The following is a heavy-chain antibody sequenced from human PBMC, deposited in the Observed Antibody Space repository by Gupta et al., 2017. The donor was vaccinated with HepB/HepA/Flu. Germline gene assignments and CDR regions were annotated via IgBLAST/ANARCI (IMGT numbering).Heavy chain of an antibody. V-gene: IGHV3-15*01. D-gene: IGHD2-8*01. Sequence: KLTESGGGLVAPGGSLRLTCVASGFNFNNSVMGWVRQVPGKGLGWVGRIKRAADGGTTEYGTAVQGRFTISRDDSQNSFSLQMRSLRADDTAVYYCISWYFVVEGSMHWGQGALVAVSS. CDR3: ISWYFVVEGSMH. CDR1: GFNFNNSV. CDR2: IKRAADGGTT. J-gene: IGHJ4*02.